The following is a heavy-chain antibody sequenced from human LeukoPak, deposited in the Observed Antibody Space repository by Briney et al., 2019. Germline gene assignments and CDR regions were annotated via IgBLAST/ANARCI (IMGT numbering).Heavy chain of an antibody. Sequence: GGSLRLSCAASGFTFSSYAMSWVRQAPGKGLEWVSAISGGGGSTYYADSVKGRLTISRDNSKNTLYLQMNSLRAEDTAVYYCAKDPRPVVVVAASWFDPWGQGTLVTVSS. CDR3: AKDPRPVVVVAASWFDP. J-gene: IGHJ5*02. CDR2: ISGGGGST. D-gene: IGHD2-15*01. V-gene: IGHV3-23*01. CDR1: GFTFSSYA.